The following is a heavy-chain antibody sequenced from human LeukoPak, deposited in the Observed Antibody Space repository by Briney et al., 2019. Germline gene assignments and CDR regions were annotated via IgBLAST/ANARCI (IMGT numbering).Heavy chain of an antibody. CDR3: TRQGGIAVAGTIPAFDP. J-gene: IGHJ5*02. Sequence: PGGSLRLSCAASGVTFSGSAMHWVRQASGKGLEWVGRIRSKANSYATAYAASVKGRLTISRDDSKNTAYLQMNSLTTEDTAVYYRTRQGGIAVAGTIPAFDPWGQGTLVTVSS. CDR1: GVTFSGSA. CDR2: IRSKANSYAT. V-gene: IGHV3-73*01. D-gene: IGHD6-19*01.